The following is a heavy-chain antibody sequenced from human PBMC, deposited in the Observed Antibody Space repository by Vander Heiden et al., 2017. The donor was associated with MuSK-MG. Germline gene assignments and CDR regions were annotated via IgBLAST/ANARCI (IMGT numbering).Heavy chain of an antibody. J-gene: IGHJ6*03. CDR1: GYSISSGYY. CDR3: ASRGTGTGYYYYYMDV. CDR2: IYHGGST. V-gene: IGHV4-38-2*01. Sequence: QVQLQESGPGLVKPSETLSLTCAVSGYSISSGYYWGWIRQPPGKGLEWIGSIYHGGSTYNNPSLKSRVTISVDTSKSQFSLKLSSVTAADTAVYYCASRGTGTGYYYYYMDVWGKGTTVTVSS. D-gene: IGHD2-8*02.